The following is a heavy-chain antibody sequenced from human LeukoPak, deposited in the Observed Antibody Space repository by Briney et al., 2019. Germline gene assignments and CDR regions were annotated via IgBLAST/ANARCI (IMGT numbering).Heavy chain of an antibody. CDR2: IYSGGTT. J-gene: IGHJ4*02. CDR1: GFTVSSNY. V-gene: IGHV3-66*02. Sequence: GGSLRLSCAASGFTVSSNYMSWLRQDPGQGLQWVSIIYSGGTTYYAPSVKGRFTISRDTSRTTLYLQMNSLRSDDTAVYFCVRVGYSYGYGDWNHFDYWGQGTLVTVSS. D-gene: IGHD5-18*01. CDR3: VRVGYSYGYGDWNHFDY.